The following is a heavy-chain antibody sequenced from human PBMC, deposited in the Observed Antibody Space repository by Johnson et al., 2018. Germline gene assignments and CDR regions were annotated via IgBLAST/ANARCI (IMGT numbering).Heavy chain of an antibody. CDR2: LKSKTDGGTT. CDR3: STGTYSNAFDI. Sequence: VQLVESGGGLVKPGGSLRVSCAASDFTFSNAWMHWVRQAPGKGLEWVGRLKSKTDGGTTEYAAPVKGRFTISRDDSKNTLNLQMNSLESEDTALYYCSTGTYSNAFDIWGQGTMVTVSS. CDR1: DFTFSNAW. J-gene: IGHJ3*02. V-gene: IGHV3-15*07. D-gene: IGHD1-1*01.